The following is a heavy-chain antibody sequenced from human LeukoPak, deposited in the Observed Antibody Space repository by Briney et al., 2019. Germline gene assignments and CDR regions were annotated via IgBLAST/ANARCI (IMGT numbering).Heavy chain of an antibody. Sequence: SVEVSFKASGGPFSSYAISWVRPAPGQGLEWMGGIIPIFGTANYAQKFQGRVTITADESTSTAYMELSSLRSEDTAVYYCARVTTVVTPYPTWHYGMDVWGQGTTVTVSS. CDR3: ARVTTVVTPYPTWHYGMDV. V-gene: IGHV1-69*01. J-gene: IGHJ6*02. CDR2: IIPIFGTA. D-gene: IGHD4-23*01. CDR1: GGPFSSYA.